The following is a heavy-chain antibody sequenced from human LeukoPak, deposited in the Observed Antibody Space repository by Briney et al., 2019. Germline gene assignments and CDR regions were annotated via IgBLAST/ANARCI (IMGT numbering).Heavy chain of an antibody. D-gene: IGHD3-22*01. CDR1: GYTFTRYG. J-gene: IGHJ4*02. CDR2: ISAYNGNT. Sequence: ASVKVSCKASGYTFTRYGFSWVRQAPGQGLEWMGWISAYNGNTNYAQKLQGRVTMTTDTSTSTAYMELRSLRSDDTAVYYCARDPYYYDSSGYYYESFDYWGQGTLVTVSS. CDR3: ARDPYYYDSSGYYYESFDY. V-gene: IGHV1-18*01.